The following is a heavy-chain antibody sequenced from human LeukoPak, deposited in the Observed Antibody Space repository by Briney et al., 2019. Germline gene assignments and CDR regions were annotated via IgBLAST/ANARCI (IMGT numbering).Heavy chain of an antibody. J-gene: IGHJ4*02. CDR3: ARLRGDYYDILTGTFDF. V-gene: IGHV4-4*07. CDR1: GGSISDYY. Sequence: PSETLSLTCSVSGGSISDYYWSWIRQPAGKGLEWIGRIYTSGSTNYNPTLKSRVTISVDTSKNQFFLKLTSVTAADTAVYHCARLRGDYYDILTGTFDFWGQGTLVTVSS. CDR2: IYTSGST. D-gene: IGHD3-9*01.